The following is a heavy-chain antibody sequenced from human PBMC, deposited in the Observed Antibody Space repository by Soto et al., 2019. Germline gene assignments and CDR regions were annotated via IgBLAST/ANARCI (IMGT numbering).Heavy chain of an antibody. D-gene: IGHD4-17*01. CDR2: ISGSGGST. Sequence: GGSLRLSCAASGFTFSIYAMSWVRQAPGKGLEWVSSISGSGGSTYYADSVKGRFTVSRDNSKNTLYVQMNSLRVEDTAVYYCAKDGATVTPRYFDLWGRGTLVTVSS. CDR1: GFTFSIYA. V-gene: IGHV3-23*01. CDR3: AKDGATVTPRYFDL. J-gene: IGHJ2*01.